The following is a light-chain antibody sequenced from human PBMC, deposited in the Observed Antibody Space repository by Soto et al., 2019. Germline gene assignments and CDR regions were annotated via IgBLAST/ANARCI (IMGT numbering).Light chain of an antibody. J-gene: IGKJ1*01. CDR2: GAS. CDR1: QGIGNY. Sequence: DIQMTQSPSSLSAYVGDRVSITCRASQGIGNYFNWYQQRPGEAPRLLIYGASTLQSGVPTRFSGSGSGAYFTLTIATLQPEDFATYYCQQTHTMPWTFDLGTRVEIK. V-gene: IGKV1-39*01. CDR3: QQTHTMPWT.